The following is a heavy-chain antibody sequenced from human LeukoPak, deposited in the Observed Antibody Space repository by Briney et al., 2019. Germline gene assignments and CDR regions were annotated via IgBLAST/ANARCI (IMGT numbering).Heavy chain of an antibody. CDR2: INPNSGGT. CDR1: GYTFTGYY. CDR3: ARFSVGGRYDFDL. J-gene: IGHJ5*02. Sequence: ASVKVSCKASGYTFTGYYMHWVRQAPGQGLEWMGWINPNSGGTNYAQKFQGRVTMTRDTSINTAYMELSRLRSDDTAVYYCARFSVGGRYDFDLWGQGTLVTVSS. V-gene: IGHV1-2*02. D-gene: IGHD3-9*01.